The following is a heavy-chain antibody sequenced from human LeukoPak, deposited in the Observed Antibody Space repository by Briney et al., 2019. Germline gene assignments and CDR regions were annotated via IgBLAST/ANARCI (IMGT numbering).Heavy chain of an antibody. D-gene: IGHD2-15*01. CDR2: ISWDGCST. CDR1: GFTFDDYA. V-gene: IGHV3-43D*03. CDR3: AKDIGPRYCSGGSCYWDNDAFDI. J-gene: IGHJ3*02. Sequence: GGSLRLSCAASGFTFDDYAMHWIRQAPGKGLEWVSLISWDGCSTYYADSVKGRFTISRDNSKNSLYLQTNSLRAEDTALYYCAKDIGPRYCSGGSCYWDNDAFDIWGQGTMVTVSS.